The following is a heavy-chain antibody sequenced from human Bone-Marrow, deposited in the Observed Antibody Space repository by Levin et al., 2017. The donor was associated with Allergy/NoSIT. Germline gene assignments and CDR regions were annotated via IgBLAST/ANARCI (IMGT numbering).Heavy chain of an antibody. CDR2: IYWDDDK. V-gene: IGHV2-5*02. J-gene: IGHJ4*02. CDR3: ARENGHEYDS. CDR1: GFSLRSSGVG. Sequence: SGPTLVKPTQTLTLTCTVSGFSLRSSGVGVGFIRQPPGKALVWLALIYWDDDKRYSPSLKSRLTIARDTSKNQVVLTMTNMDPADTGRYYCARENGHEYDSWGQGTLVTVSS. D-gene: IGHD2-8*01.